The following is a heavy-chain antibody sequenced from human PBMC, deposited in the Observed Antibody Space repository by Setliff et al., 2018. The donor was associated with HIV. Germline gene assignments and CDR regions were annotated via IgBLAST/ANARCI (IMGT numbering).Heavy chain of an antibody. CDR2: FHATGVT. CDR1: GGSLNGYS. Sequence: SETLSLTCTVSGGSLNGYSWSWIRQAAGEGLEWVGRFHATGVTNYSPSLKSRVSMSIDKSKSQFSLKLTSMAAADTAVYYCARGAGCLGNDCDAYFGPWGQGILVTVSS. V-gene: IGHV4-4*07. D-gene: IGHD2-21*01. J-gene: IGHJ5*02. CDR3: ARGAGCLGNDCDAYFGP.